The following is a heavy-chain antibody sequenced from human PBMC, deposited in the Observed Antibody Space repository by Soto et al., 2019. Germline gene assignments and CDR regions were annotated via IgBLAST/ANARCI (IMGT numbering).Heavy chain of an antibody. CDR3: ARAPFYDDFWSGYLVLWYYGMDV. Sequence: PSETLSLTCTVSGGSVSSGSYYWSWIRQPPGKGLEWIGYIYYSGSTNYNPSPKSRVTISVDTSKNQFSLKLSSVTAADTAVYYCARAPFYDDFWSGYLVLWYYGMDVWGQGTTVTVSS. V-gene: IGHV4-61*01. J-gene: IGHJ6*02. CDR1: GGSVSSGSYY. D-gene: IGHD3-3*01. CDR2: IYYSGST.